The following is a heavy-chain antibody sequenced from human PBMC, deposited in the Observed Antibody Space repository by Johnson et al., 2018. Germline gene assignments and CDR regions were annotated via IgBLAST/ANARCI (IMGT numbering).Heavy chain of an antibody. Sequence: QVQLQESGPGLVKPSETLSLTCTVSGGSFSDYWWSWIRQPPGTGLAWIAYFYYTGNTNSNPSLKSRVPVAADTSKRQLSLRLTSVTAADTALYYCVRGGRRDGDGFDIWGQGTMVTVSS. CDR3: VRGGRRDGDGFDI. CDR1: GGSFSDYW. J-gene: IGHJ3*02. V-gene: IGHV4-59*12. CDR2: FYYTGNT. D-gene: IGHD2-21*02.